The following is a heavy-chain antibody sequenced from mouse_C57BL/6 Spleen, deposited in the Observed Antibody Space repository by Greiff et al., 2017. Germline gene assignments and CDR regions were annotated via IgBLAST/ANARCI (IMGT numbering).Heavy chain of an antibody. CDR2: IHPNSGST. CDR3: ARSGSYDGYSFYAMDY. J-gene: IGHJ4*01. D-gene: IGHD2-3*01. CDR1: GYTFTSYW. V-gene: IGHV1-64*01. Sequence: QVQLQQPGAELVKPGASVKLSCKASGYTFTSYWMHWVKQRPGQGLEWIGMIHPNSGSTNYNEKFKSKATLTVDKSSSTAYMQLSSLTSEDSAVYYCARSGSYDGYSFYAMDYWGQGTSVTVSS.